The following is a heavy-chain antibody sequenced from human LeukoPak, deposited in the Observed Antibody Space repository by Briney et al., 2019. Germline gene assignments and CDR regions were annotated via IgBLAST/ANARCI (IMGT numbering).Heavy chain of an antibody. CDR3: ARSWELLGGYFDY. D-gene: IGHD1-26*01. CDR1: GGSISSYY. J-gene: IGHJ4*02. CDR2: IYYSGST. V-gene: IGHV4-59*12. Sequence: SETLSLTCTVSGGSISSYYWSWIRQPPGKGLEWIGYIYYSGSTNYNPSLKSRVTISVDRSKNQFSLKLSSVTAADTAVYYCARSWELLGGYFDYWGQGTLVTVSS.